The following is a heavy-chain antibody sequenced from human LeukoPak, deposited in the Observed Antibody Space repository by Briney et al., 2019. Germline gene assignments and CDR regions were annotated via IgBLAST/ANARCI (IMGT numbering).Heavy chain of an antibody. CDR1: GISFTTTSYY. J-gene: IGHJ4*02. D-gene: IGHD4-17*01. CDR2: IYFSGNT. V-gene: IGHV4-39*07. CDR3: ARDVRDYGDYEYFDY. Sequence: SETLSLTCDVSGISFTTTSYYWGWIRPPPGKGLEWVASIYFSGNTYYNPSLKSRVIMSIDTSKNQFSLTLRSVTAADTAVYYCARDVRDYGDYEYFDYWGQGTLVTISS.